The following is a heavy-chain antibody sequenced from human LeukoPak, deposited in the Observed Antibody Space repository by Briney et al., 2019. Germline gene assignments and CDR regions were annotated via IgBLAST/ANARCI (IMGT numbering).Heavy chain of an antibody. J-gene: IGHJ4*02. D-gene: IGHD3-22*01. CDR2: IYYSGST. CDR1: GGSISSYY. Sequence: PSETLSLTCTVSGGSISSYYWSWIRQPPGKGLEWIGYIYYSGSTNYNPSLKSRVTISVDTSKNQFSLKLSSVTAADTAVYYCVRGDYYDSSGYYAYFDYWGQGTLVTVSS. V-gene: IGHV4-59*01. CDR3: VRGDYYDSSGYYAYFDY.